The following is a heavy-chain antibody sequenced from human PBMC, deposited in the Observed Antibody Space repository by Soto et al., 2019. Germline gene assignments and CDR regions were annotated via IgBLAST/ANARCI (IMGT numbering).Heavy chain of an antibody. D-gene: IGHD3-22*01. Sequence: SLTCAVYGGAFRGFYWGWIRQPPGKGLEWIGEINHSGSTNYNPSLKSRVTISVDTSKNQFSLKLSSVTAADTAVYYCERPIRIYDSSGYYHYWGQGTLVTVSS. CDR3: ERPIRIYDSSGYYHY. V-gene: IGHV4-34*01. CDR2: INHSGST. CDR1: GGAFRGFY. J-gene: IGHJ4*02.